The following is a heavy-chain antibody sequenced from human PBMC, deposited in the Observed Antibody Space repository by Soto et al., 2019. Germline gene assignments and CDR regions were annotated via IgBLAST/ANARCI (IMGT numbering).Heavy chain of an antibody. CDR1: GGSISSSSYF. D-gene: IGHD6-13*01. V-gene: IGHV4-61*01. CDR3: ARDLAAAGTPLFDF. CDR2: IYYSGNT. Sequence: SETLSLTCTVSGGSISSSSYFWSWIRQPPGKGLEWIGYIYYSGNTNYNPSLKSRVTISVDTSEKQFSLKLSSVTAADTAVYYCARDLAAAGTPLFDFWGQGTLVTVSS. J-gene: IGHJ4*02.